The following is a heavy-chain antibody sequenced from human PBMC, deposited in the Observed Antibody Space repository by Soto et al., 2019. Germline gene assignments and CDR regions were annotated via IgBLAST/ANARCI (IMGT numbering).Heavy chain of an antibody. CDR2: FNPNSGDT. Sequence: GASVKVSCKASGYTFTAYSMHWVRQAPGQGLEWVGWFNPNSGDTIYAQKFQGRVTLTRDTSTGTAYMELYSLTSDDTAVYYCAREASAVISLDYWGQGTLVTVSS. J-gene: IGHJ4*02. CDR3: AREASAVISLDY. D-gene: IGHD6-19*01. CDR1: GYTFTAYS. V-gene: IGHV1-2*02.